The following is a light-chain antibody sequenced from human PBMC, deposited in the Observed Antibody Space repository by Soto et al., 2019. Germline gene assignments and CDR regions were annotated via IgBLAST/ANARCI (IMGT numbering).Light chain of an antibody. Sequence: EIVLTQSPGTLSLSPGERATLSCRASQSVSSTYLGWYQQKPGQAPRLLIYGASSRATGIPDRFSGSVSGTDVTLTISRLESEDFAVYYCQQYGSSPFTFGGGTKVEIK. V-gene: IGKV3-20*01. CDR1: QSVSSTY. CDR2: GAS. CDR3: QQYGSSPFT. J-gene: IGKJ4*01.